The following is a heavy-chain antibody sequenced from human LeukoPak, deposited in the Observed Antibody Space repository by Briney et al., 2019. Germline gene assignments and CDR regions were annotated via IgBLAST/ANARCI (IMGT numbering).Heavy chain of an antibody. CDR1: GYTFTSYY. Sequence: ASVKVSCKASGYTFTSYYMHWVRQAPGQGLEWMGVINPSGGSTSYAQKFQGRVTMTRDTSTSTVYMELSSLRSEDTAVYYCARGGAYGDRLRSEHDAFDIWGQGTMVTVSS. CDR2: INPSGGST. D-gene: IGHD4-17*01. CDR3: ARGGAYGDRLRSEHDAFDI. J-gene: IGHJ3*02. V-gene: IGHV1-46*01.